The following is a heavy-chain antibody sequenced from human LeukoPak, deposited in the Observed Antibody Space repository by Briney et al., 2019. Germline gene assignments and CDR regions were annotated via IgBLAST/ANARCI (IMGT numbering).Heavy chain of an antibody. D-gene: IGHD3-9*01. CDR3: ARMQLRYFDWLLEEDY. CDR2: VSSSGSTM. CDR1: GFTFSSYA. Sequence: GGSLRLSCAASGFTFSSYAMNWVRQAPGKGLEWVSYVSSSGSTMYYADSVKGRFTISRDNAKNSLYVQMNSLRAEDTAVYYCARMQLRYFDWLLEEDYWGQGTLVTVSS. J-gene: IGHJ4*02. V-gene: IGHV3-48*03.